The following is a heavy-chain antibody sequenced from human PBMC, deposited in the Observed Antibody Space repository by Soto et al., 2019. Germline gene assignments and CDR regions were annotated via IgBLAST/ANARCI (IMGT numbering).Heavy chain of an antibody. V-gene: IGHV3-30-3*01. CDR2: ISYDGSNK. J-gene: IGHJ6*02. CDR1: GFTFSSYA. Sequence: GGSLRLSCAASGFTFSSYAMHWVRQAPGKGLEWVAVISYDGSNKYYADSVKGRFTISRDNSKNTLYLQMNSLRAEDTAVYYCARRGRMGTIFGVVTTHLAYYYGMDVWGQGTTVTVSS. CDR3: ARRGRMGTIFGVVTTHLAYYYGMDV. D-gene: IGHD3-3*01.